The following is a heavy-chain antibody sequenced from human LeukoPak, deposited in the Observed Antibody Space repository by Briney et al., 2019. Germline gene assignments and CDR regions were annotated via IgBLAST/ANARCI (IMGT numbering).Heavy chain of an antibody. CDR2: ISDTGSST. Sequence: PGGSLRLSCAASGFTFSSYGMSWVRQAPGKGLEWLSSISDTGSSTYYADSVKGRFTISRDNSRNTLVLQMNSLRADDTAVYYCAKSVVVITFRFDDWGQGALVTVSS. V-gene: IGHV3-23*01. J-gene: IGHJ4*02. CDR1: GFTFSSYG. D-gene: IGHD2-15*01. CDR3: AKSVVVITFRFDD.